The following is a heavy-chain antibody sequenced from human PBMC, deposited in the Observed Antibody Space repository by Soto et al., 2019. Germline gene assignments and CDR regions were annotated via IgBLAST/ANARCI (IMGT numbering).Heavy chain of an antibody. J-gene: IGHJ6*02. D-gene: IGHD5-12*01. V-gene: IGHV3-21*01. Sequence: EVQLVESGGGLVKPGGSLRLSCAASGFTFSSYNMNWVRQAPGKGLEWVSSISSSSSYIYYADSVKGRLTISRDNAKNSLELQVNSLRAKDTAVYYCARTRRGGYEKYYYYYGMDVWGQGTRGTVCS. CDR3: ARTRRGGYEKYYYYYGMDV. CDR1: GFTFSSYN. CDR2: ISSSSSYI.